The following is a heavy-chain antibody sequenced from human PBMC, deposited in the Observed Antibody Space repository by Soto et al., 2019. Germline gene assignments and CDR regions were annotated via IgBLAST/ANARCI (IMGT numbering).Heavy chain of an antibody. J-gene: IGHJ4*02. V-gene: IGHV4-31*03. CDR2: IYYSGST. CDR3: ARYCSGGSCYSSHFDY. Sequence: QVQLQESGPGLVKPSQTLSLTCTVSGGSISSGGYYWSWIRQHPGKGLEWIGYIYYSGSTYYNPSLKSRVTISVDTSNNQFSLQLSSVTAADTAVYYCARYCSGGSCYSSHFDYWGQGTLVTVSS. D-gene: IGHD2-15*01. CDR1: GGSISSGGYY.